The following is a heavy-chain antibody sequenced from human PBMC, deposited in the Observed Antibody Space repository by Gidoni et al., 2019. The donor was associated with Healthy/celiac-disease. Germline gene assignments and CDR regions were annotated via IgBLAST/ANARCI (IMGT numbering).Heavy chain of an antibody. CDR1: GFTFSSYS. Sequence: EVQLVESGGGLVKPGGSLRLSCAASGFTFSSYSMTWVRQATGKGLEWVSSISSSSSYIYYADSVKGRFTISRDNAKNSLYLQMNSLRAEDTAVYYCARDRYNYDSSGFDYWGQGTLVTVSS. CDR3: ARDRYNYDSSGFDY. D-gene: IGHD3-22*01. V-gene: IGHV3-21*01. J-gene: IGHJ4*02. CDR2: ISSSSSYI.